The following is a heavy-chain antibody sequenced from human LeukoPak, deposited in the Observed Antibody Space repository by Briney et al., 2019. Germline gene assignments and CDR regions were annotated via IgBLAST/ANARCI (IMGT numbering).Heavy chain of an antibody. J-gene: IGHJ5*02. CDR3: ARSRGLNWFDP. Sequence: PSETLSLTCAVYGGSFSGYYWSWIRQPPGKGLEWIGSIYYSGSTYYNPSLKSRVTISVDTSKNQFSLKLSSVTAADTAVYYCARSRGLNWFDPWGQGTLVTVSS. CDR1: GGSFSGYY. V-gene: IGHV4-34*01. CDR2: IYYSGST. D-gene: IGHD5-12*01.